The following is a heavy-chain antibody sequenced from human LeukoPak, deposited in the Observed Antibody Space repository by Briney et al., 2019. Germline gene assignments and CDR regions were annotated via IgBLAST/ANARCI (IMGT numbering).Heavy chain of an antibody. CDR3: ARDPVRGTIFGVVMGSDY. D-gene: IGHD3-3*01. CDR2: ISSSGSTI. CDR1: GFTFSDYY. Sequence: GGSLRLSCAASGFTFSDYYMSWIRQAPGKGLEWVSYISSSGSTIYYADSVKGRFTISRDNAKNSLYLQMNSLRAEDTAVYYCARDPVRGTIFGVVMGSDYWGLGTLVTVSS. J-gene: IGHJ4*02. V-gene: IGHV3-11*04.